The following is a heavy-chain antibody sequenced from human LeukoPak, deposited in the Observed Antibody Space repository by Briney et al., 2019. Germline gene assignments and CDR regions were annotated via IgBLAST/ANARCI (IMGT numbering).Heavy chain of an antibody. CDR1: GFTFSSYW. CDR3: AREIVDTEGDY. CDR2: INSDGSST. D-gene: IGHD5-18*01. Sequence: GGSLTLSCAASGFTFSSYWMHWVRQAPGKGLVWVSRINSDGSSTSYADSVKGRFTISRDNAKNTLYLQMNSLRAEDTAVYYCAREIVDTEGDYWGQATLVTASS. V-gene: IGHV3-74*01. J-gene: IGHJ4*02.